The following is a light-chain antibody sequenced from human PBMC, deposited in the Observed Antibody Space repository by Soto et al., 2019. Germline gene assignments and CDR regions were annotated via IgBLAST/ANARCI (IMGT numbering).Light chain of an antibody. J-gene: IGLJ3*02. V-gene: IGLV1-40*01. Sequence: QSVLTQPPSVSGAPGQRVTISCTGSSSNIGANYDVHWYQHLPGTAPRLLISGDSNRPSGVPDRFSGSKSGTSGSLGITGLQAEDEADYYCQSYDSSLRGWVFGGGTKLTVL. CDR2: GDS. CDR1: SSNIGANYD. CDR3: QSYDSSLRGWV.